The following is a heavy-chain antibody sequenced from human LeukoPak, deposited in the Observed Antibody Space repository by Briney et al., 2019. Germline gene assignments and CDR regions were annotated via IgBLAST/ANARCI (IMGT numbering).Heavy chain of an antibody. CDR1: GFTFSDYY. Sequence: PGGSLRLSCAASGFTFSDYYMNWIRQAPGKGLEWVSYISISGSTIYYADSVKGRFTISRDNAKNSLYLQMNSLRAEDTAVYYCARDALDYGDYDSPLYFDYWGQGTLVTVSS. CDR2: ISISGSTI. J-gene: IGHJ4*02. D-gene: IGHD4-17*01. CDR3: ARDALDYGDYDSPLYFDY. V-gene: IGHV3-11*04.